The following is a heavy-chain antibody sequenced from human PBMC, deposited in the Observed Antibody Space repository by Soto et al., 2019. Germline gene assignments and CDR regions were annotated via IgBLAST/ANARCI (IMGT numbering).Heavy chain of an antibody. CDR3: ARHFDCSTTSCYIDY. D-gene: IGHD2-2*01. J-gene: IGHJ4*03. Sequence: GESLKISCRASGYDFNNFWIGWVRQMPGKGLEWVGIIFPRDSDVRYSPSFQGRVTISVDKSINAAYLQWSGLKASDTAMYYCARHFDCSTTSCYIDYWGQGSPVTVSS. CDR2: IFPRDSDV. CDR1: GYDFNNFW. V-gene: IGHV5-51*01.